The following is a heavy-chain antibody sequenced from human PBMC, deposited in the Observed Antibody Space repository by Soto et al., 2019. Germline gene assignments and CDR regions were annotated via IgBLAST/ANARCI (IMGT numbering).Heavy chain of an antibody. J-gene: IGHJ6*02. CDR3: ARVFKKANYYYYGMDV. Sequence: SVKVSCKASGGTFSSYTISWVRQAPGQGLEWMGRIIPILGIANYAQKFQGRVTITADKSTSTAYMELSSLRSEDTAVYYCARVFKKANYYYYGMDVWGQGTTVTVSS. CDR2: IIPILGIA. V-gene: IGHV1-69*02. CDR1: GGTFSSYT.